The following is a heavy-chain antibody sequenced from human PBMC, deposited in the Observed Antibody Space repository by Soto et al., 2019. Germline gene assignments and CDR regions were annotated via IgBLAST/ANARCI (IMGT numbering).Heavy chain of an antibody. V-gene: IGHV3-21*01. CDR1: GFTFSTYT. Sequence: GGSLRLSCAASGFTFSTYTMTWVRQAPGRGLEWVSSISGDSNYIYYADSVKGRFTISRDNAKNSLYLQVNSLRADDTAVYYCAREAHFYGRSDVFDIWGQGTTVTVS. D-gene: IGHD3-10*02. J-gene: IGHJ3*02. CDR2: ISGDSNYI. CDR3: AREAHFYGRSDVFDI.